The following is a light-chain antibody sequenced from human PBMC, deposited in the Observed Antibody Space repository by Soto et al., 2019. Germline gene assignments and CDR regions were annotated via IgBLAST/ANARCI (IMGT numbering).Light chain of an antibody. V-gene: IGKV1-5*01. CDR2: DAS. CDR1: QSISSW. J-gene: IGKJ1*01. Sequence: DIQMTQSPSTLSASVGDRVTITCRASQSISSWLAWYQQKPGKAPKLLIYDASSLESGVPSRFSGSGSGTEITLTISRLEPEDFAVYYCQQYGSSPTFGQGTKVDIK. CDR3: QQYGSSPT.